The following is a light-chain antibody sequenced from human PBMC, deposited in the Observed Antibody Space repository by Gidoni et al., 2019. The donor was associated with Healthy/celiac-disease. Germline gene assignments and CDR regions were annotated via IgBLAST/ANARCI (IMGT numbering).Light chain of an antibody. Sequence: IVLTQSPATLSLSPGERATLSCRASQSVSSYFAWYQQKPGQAPRLLIYDAYNRATGIPARLSGRGSGTDFTLTISSLEPEDCAVYYCQQRSNWPLITFGQGTRLEIK. CDR3: QQRSNWPLIT. CDR1: QSVSSY. J-gene: IGKJ5*01. CDR2: DAY. V-gene: IGKV3-11*01.